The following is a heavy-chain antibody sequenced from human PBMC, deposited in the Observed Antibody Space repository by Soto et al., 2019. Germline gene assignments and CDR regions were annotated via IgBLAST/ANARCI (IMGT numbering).Heavy chain of an antibody. V-gene: IGHV3-48*02. J-gene: IGHJ4*02. CDR1: GFTFSSYS. CDR2: ISSSSSTI. D-gene: IGHD3-22*01. Sequence: GGSLRLSCAASGFTFSSYSMNWVRQAPGKGLEWVSYISSSSSTIYYADSVKGRFTISRDNAKNSLYLQMNSLRDEDTAVYYCARDYYDSSGYYGAIGYWAQGTLVTGSS. CDR3: ARDYYDSSGYYGAIGY.